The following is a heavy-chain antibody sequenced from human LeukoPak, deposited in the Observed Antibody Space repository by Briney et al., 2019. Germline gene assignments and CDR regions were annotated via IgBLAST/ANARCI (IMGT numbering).Heavy chain of an antibody. J-gene: IGHJ3*02. Sequence: PSQTLSLTCTVSAGSISSGDYYWSWIRQPPGKGLEWIGYIYYSGSTYYNPSLKSRVTISVDTSQNQFSLKLSSVTAADTAVYYCARDHSDFWSGYYTDHRAFDIWGQGTMVTVSS. CDR2: IYYSGST. CDR1: AGSISSGDYY. D-gene: IGHD3-3*01. V-gene: IGHV4-30-4*08. CDR3: ARDHSDFWSGYYTDHRAFDI.